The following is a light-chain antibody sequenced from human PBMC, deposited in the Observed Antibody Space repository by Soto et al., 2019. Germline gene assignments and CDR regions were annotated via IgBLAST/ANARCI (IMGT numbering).Light chain of an antibody. CDR2: AAS. J-gene: IGKJ3*01. V-gene: IGKV1-27*01. CDR3: QKYNSAPRT. Sequence: DIQMTQSPSSLSASVGDRVTITCRASQGISNYLAWYQQKPGKVPKLLIYAASTLQSGVPSRFSGSGSGTDVTLTISGLQPEDVATYYCQKYNSAPRTFGPGTKVDIK. CDR1: QGISNY.